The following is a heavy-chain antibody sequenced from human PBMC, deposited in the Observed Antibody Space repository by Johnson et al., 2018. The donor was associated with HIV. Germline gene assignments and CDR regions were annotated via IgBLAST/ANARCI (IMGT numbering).Heavy chain of an antibody. CDR1: GFTVSNNY. V-gene: IGHV3-66*01. D-gene: IGHD6-19*01. CDR2: IYSDGRT. CDR3: AREDGSGWSTRGDDAFDI. Sequence: MQLVESGGGLVQPGGSLRLSCAASGFTVSNNYMSWVRQAPGKGLEWVSVIYSDGRTFYADSVKGRFTISRDNSKNTLYLQMNSLIAEDTAVYYCAREDGSGWSTRGDDAFDIWGQGTMVTVSS. J-gene: IGHJ3*02.